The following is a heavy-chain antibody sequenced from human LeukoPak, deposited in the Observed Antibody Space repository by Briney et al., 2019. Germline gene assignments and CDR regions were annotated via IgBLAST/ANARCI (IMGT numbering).Heavy chain of an antibody. Sequence: SETLSLTCAVYGGSFSGYYWSWIRQPPGKGLEWIGEINHSGSTNYNPSLKSRVTISVDTSKNQFSLKLSSVTAADTAVYYCARDSHDFWSGYYTRTKKNFDYWGQGTLVTVSS. CDR2: INHSGST. D-gene: IGHD3-3*01. J-gene: IGHJ4*02. V-gene: IGHV4-34*01. CDR1: GGSFSGYY. CDR3: ARDSHDFWSGYYTRTKKNFDY.